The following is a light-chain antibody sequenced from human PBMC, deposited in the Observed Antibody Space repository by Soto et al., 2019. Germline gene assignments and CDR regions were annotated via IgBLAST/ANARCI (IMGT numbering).Light chain of an antibody. CDR3: QQYNNWPRT. J-gene: IGKJ1*01. Sequence: EIVMTQSPATLSVSSGDRVTLSCRASQSLRSNSAWYQQKPGQAPRLLIYGASTRATGIPGRFSGSGYGTDFTLTISSLQSEDFAVYYCQQYNNWPRTFGQGTKV. CDR2: GAS. V-gene: IGKV3-15*01. CDR1: QSLRSN.